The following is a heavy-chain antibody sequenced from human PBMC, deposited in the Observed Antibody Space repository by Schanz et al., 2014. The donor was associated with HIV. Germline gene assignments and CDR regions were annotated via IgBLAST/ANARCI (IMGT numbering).Heavy chain of an antibody. CDR3: AKDIQDYSNSFDL. CDR1: GFTFDDYD. D-gene: IGHD4-4*01. J-gene: IGHJ4*02. CDR2: ISWNSGSR. V-gene: IGHV3-9*01. Sequence: EVQLAESGGGLVQPGRSLRLFCEASGFTFDDYDMHWVRQVPGKGLEWVSSISWNSGSRGYADSVKGRFTISRDNAKNSLYLQMNSLRPEDTALYYCAKDIQDYSNSFDLWGQGTLVTVSA.